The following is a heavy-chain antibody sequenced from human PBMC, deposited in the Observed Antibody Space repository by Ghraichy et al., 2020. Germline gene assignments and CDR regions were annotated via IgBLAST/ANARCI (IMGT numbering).Heavy chain of an antibody. Sequence: GGSLRLSCAASGFTFRSYAMSWVRQAPGKGLEWVSAISGSSGSTYYADSVKGRFTISRDNSKNTLYLQMNSLRAEDTAVYYCANHMVRGVVRTMGHAFDIWGQGTMFTVS. CDR1: GFTFRSYA. D-gene: IGHD3-10*01. CDR3: ANHMVRGVVRTMGHAFDI. V-gene: IGHV3-23*01. CDR2: ISGSSGST. J-gene: IGHJ3*02.